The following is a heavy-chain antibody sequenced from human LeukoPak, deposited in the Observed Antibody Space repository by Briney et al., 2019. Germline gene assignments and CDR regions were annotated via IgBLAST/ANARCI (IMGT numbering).Heavy chain of an antibody. CDR2: ISSSSSYI. CDR1: GFTFSSYS. J-gene: IGHJ4*02. Sequence: GGSLRLSCAASGFTFSSYSMNWVRQAPGKGLEWVSSISSSSSYIYYADSVKGRFTISRDNSKNTLYLQMNSLRAEDTAVYYCARGGGQVPFDYWGQGTLVTVSS. D-gene: IGHD2-15*01. V-gene: IGHV3-21*01. CDR3: ARGGGQVPFDY.